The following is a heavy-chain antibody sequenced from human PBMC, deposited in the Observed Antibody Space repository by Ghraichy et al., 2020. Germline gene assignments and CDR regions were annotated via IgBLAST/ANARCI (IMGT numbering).Heavy chain of an antibody. Sequence: GGSLRLSCVASGFNFSTYWMHWVRQAPGKGLEWVSRINSDGKSTTYADSVKGRFTISRDNAKNTLFLQMIGLSAEDTAVYYCARDCAGNTCYSGSDYWGQGTLVTVSS. CDR3: ARDCAGNTCYSGSDY. CDR1: GFNFSTYW. CDR2: INSDGKST. D-gene: IGHD2-15*01. V-gene: IGHV3-74*01. J-gene: IGHJ4*02.